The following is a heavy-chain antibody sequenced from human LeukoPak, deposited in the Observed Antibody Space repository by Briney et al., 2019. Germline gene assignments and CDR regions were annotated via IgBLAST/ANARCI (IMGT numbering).Heavy chain of an antibody. CDR3: TSGHSYGHLYYFDY. CDR2: IYSGGST. Sequence: PGGSLRLSCAAGGFTHSSNYLSWVRQAPGKGLEWVSVIYSGGSTYYADSVKGRFTISRDNSKNTLYLQMNSLRAEDTAVYYCTSGHSYGHLYYFDYWGQGTLVTVSS. J-gene: IGHJ4*02. CDR1: GFTHSSNY. D-gene: IGHD5-18*01. V-gene: IGHV3-53*01.